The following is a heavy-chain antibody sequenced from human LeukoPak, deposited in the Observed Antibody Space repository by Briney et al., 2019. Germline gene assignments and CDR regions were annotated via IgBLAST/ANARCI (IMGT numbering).Heavy chain of an antibody. CDR2: INHSGST. CDR1: GGSFSGYY. Sequence: SETLSLTCAVYGGSFSGYYWSWIRQPPGKGLEWIGEINHSGSTNYNPSLKSRVTISVDTSKNQFSLKLSSVTAADTAVYYCARAHQRNYYYYHGMDVWGQGTTVTVSS. CDR3: ARAHQRNYYYYHGMDV. V-gene: IGHV4-34*01. J-gene: IGHJ6*02.